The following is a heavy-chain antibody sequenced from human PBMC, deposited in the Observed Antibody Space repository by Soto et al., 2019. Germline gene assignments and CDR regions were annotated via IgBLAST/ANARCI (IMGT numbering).Heavy chain of an antibody. CDR3: AGGGSCTNGVCPDYYYYYYMDV. CDR1: GGSISSYY. D-gene: IGHD2-8*01. Sequence: SETLSLTCTVSGGSISSYYWSWIRQPPGKGLEWIGYIYYSGSTNYNPSLKSRVTISVDTSKNQFSLKLSSVTAADTAVYYCAGGGSCTNGVCPDYYYYYYMDVWGKGTTVTVSS. V-gene: IGHV4-59*08. CDR2: IYYSGST. J-gene: IGHJ6*03.